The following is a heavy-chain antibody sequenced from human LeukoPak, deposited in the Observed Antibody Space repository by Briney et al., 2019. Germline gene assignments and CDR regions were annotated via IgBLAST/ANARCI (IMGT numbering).Heavy chain of an antibody. J-gene: IGHJ3*02. CDR1: GFTFSTYP. Sequence: GGSLRLSCAASGFTFSTYPMHWVRQAPGKGLEWVAVMSYDGSNKYYADSVKGRFTISRDNSQNTLYLQMNSLRSEDTALYYCARETTMGSRFLEWLIPTGGFDIWGQGTLVIVSS. CDR2: MSYDGSNK. D-gene: IGHD3-3*01. CDR3: ARETTMGSRFLEWLIPTGGFDI. V-gene: IGHV3-30*04.